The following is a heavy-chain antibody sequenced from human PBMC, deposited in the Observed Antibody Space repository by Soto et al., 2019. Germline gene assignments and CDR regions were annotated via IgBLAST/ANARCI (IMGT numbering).Heavy chain of an antibody. J-gene: IGHJ3*02. CDR3: ARDYYDSSGPRRAFDI. V-gene: IGHV4-59*01. CDR2: IYYSGST. CDR1: GGSISSYY. Sequence: SETLSLTCTVSGGSISSYYWSWIRQPPGKGLEWIGYIYYSGSTNYNPSLKSRVTISVDTSKNQFSLKLSSVTAADTAVYYCARDYYDSSGPRRAFDIWGQGTTVTVSS. D-gene: IGHD3-22*01.